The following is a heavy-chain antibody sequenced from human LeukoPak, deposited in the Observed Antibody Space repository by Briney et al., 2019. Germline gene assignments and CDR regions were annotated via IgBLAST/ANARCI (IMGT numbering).Heavy chain of an antibody. J-gene: IGHJ4*02. CDR2: IYHSGST. V-gene: IGHV4-38-2*02. Sequence: SETLSLTCTVSGYSISSGYYWGWSRQPPGRGLEWIGSIYHSGSTYYNPSLKTRFTISVDTSKNQFSLKLSSVTAADTAVYYCARGGIRGYSAFDNLDFWGLGTHVTVSS. CDR3: ARGGIRGYSAFDNLDF. D-gene: IGHD5-12*01. CDR1: GYSISSGYY.